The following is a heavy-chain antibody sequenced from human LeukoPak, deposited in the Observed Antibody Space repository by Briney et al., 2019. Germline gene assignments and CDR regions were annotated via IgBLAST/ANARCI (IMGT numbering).Heavy chain of an antibody. Sequence: ASEKVSCKASGYTFTSYDINWVRQATGQGLEWMGWMNPNSGNTGYAQKFQGRVTMTRNTSISTAYMELSSLRSEDTAVYYCARGLMLEWSHDYWGQGTLVTVSS. J-gene: IGHJ4*02. CDR1: GYTFTSYD. V-gene: IGHV1-8*01. D-gene: IGHD3-3*01. CDR3: ARGLMLEWSHDY. CDR2: MNPNSGNT.